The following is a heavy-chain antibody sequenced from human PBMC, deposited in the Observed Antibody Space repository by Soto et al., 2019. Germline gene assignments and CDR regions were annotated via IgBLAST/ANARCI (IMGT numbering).Heavy chain of an antibody. D-gene: IGHD3-10*01. CDR2: INHSGST. V-gene: IGHV4-34*01. CDR1: GGSLSGNY. CDR3: ARARADYYGSENYYKGGFYYFDH. J-gene: IGHJ4*02. Sequence: QVLLQQWGAGLLKPSETLSLTCAVYGGSLSGNYWTWIRQSPGKGLEWIGNINHSGSTIYNPSLKMRVTIAVGTSNKQFFLELSSVTAADTAVYYCARARADYYGSENYYKGGFYYFDHWGQGTLVTVSS.